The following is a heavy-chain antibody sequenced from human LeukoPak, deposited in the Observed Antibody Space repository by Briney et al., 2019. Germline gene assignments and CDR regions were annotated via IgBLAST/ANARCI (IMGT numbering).Heavy chain of an antibody. CDR2: FGTRGTSV. CDR1: GFTFSGYS. CDR3: AREVSEGFDF. Sequence: GGSLRLSCTASGFTFSGYSMNWIRQAPGKGLEWVSSFGTRGTSVYHAGSVKGRFAISRDNAKNSLYLQMNSLRAEDTALYYCAREVSEGFDFWGQGTLVTVSS. D-gene: IGHD3-22*01. V-gene: IGHV3-21*01. J-gene: IGHJ4*02.